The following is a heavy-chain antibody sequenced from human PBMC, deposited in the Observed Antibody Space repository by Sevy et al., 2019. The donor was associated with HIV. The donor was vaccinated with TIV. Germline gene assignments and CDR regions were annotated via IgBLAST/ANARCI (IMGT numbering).Heavy chain of an antibody. CDR2: ISYDGSNK. Sequence: GGSLRLSCAASGFTFSSFGMHWVRQAPGKGLEWVAVISYDGSNKYYADSVKGRFTISRANSKNTLYLQMNSLRAEDTAVYYCAKGRAELLSIYYYHGMDVWGQGTTVTVSS. CDR1: GFTFSSFG. CDR3: AKGRAELLSIYYYHGMDV. J-gene: IGHJ6*02. D-gene: IGHD1-26*01. V-gene: IGHV3-30*18.